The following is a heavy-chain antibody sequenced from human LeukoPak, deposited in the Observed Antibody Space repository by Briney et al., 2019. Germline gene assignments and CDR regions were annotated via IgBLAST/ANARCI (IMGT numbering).Heavy chain of an antibody. CDR2: IYYSGST. CDR3: ARGTMVRGALFDY. J-gene: IGHJ4*02. Sequence: SETLSLTCTVSGASIRGSDYYWDWIRQPPGKGLEWIGYIYYSGSTYYNPSLKSRVTISVDTSKNQFSLKLSSVTAADTAVYYCARGTMVRGALFDYWGQGTLVTVSS. CDR1: GASIRGSDYY. V-gene: IGHV4-30-4*08. D-gene: IGHD3-10*01.